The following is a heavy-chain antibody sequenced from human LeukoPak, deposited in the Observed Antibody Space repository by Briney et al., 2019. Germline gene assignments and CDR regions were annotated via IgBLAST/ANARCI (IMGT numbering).Heavy chain of an antibody. CDR3: AREYTYGQGVDY. Sequence: GASVKVSCKASGYTFTGYYMHWVRQAPGQGLEWMGWINPNSGGTNYAQTFQGRVTMTRDTSISTVYMELSSLRSDDTAVYYCAREYTYGQGVDYWGQGTLVTVSS. CDR1: GYTFTGYY. D-gene: IGHD5-18*01. V-gene: IGHV1-2*02. CDR2: INPNSGGT. J-gene: IGHJ4*02.